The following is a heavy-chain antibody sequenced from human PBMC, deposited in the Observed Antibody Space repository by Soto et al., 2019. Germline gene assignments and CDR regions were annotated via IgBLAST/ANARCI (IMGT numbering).Heavy chain of an antibody. CDR1: GFAFSTYG. CDR3: AKDFGAWSDS. Sequence: QVHLVESGGGVVQPGRSLTISCVGSGFAFSTYGMHWVRQAPAKGLEWVALISYDGTDKYYADSVKGRFSISRYNSKQTLSLQMDSLRPEDTAVYYCAKDFGAWSDSWGQGTLVNVSS. V-gene: IGHV3-30*18. D-gene: IGHD6-19*01. CDR2: ISYDGTDK. J-gene: IGHJ5*02.